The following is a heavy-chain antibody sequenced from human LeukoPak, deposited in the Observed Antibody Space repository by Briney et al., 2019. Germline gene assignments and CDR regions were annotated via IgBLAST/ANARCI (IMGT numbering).Heavy chain of an antibody. CDR1: GFTFRGYG. Sequence: GGSLRLSCAASGFTFRGYGTSWVRQAPGKGLEWVSAIRGSGVTTYYADSVKGRFTISRDNSRTTLYLLMNSLRAEDTAIYYCAKDAAASVDYPYYFDYWGQGALVTVSS. D-gene: IGHD4-11*01. CDR3: AKDAAASVDYPYYFDY. J-gene: IGHJ4*02. CDR2: IRGSGVTT. V-gene: IGHV3-23*01.